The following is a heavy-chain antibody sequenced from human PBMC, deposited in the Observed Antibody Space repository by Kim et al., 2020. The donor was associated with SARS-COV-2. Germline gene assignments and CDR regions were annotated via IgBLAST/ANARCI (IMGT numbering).Heavy chain of an antibody. CDR1: GYTFTSYG. V-gene: IGHV1-18*01. D-gene: IGHD3-22*01. Sequence: ASVKVSCKASGYTFTSYGISWVRQAPGQGLEWMGWISAYNGNTNYAQKLQGRVTMTTDTSTSTAYMELRSLRSDDTAVYYCARSPYSSGYYYLEGVDYWGQGTLVTVSS. J-gene: IGHJ4*02. CDR3: ARSPYSSGYYYLEGVDY. CDR2: ISAYNGNT.